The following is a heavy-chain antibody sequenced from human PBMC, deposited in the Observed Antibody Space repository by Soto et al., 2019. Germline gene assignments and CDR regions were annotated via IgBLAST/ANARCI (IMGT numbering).Heavy chain of an antibody. CDR3: ARKMPTMIVVVIQNWFDP. Sequence: SETLSLTCAVSGDSIKTETWWSWIRQPPGKGLEWIGEINHSGSTNYNPSLKSRVTISVDTSKNQFSLKLSSVTAADTAVYYCARKMPTMIVVVIQNWFDPWGQGTLVTVSS. J-gene: IGHJ5*02. D-gene: IGHD3-22*01. CDR2: INHSGST. CDR1: GDSIKTETW. V-gene: IGHV4-4*02.